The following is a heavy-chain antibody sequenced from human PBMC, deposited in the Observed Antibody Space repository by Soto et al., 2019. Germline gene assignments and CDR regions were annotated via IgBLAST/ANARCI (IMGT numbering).Heavy chain of an antibody. CDR3: ARDYDRTPGIY. Sequence: EVQLVESGGSLVQPGGSLRLSCAASGFTFNTRWMSWVRQAPGKGLEWVANINQDGSEKYCLDSVKGRFTISRDNAKNPLSLQMNSLRAEDTAMYYCARDYDRTPGIYWGQGTLVTVSS. D-gene: IGHD3-22*01. CDR1: GFTFNTRW. J-gene: IGHJ4*02. V-gene: IGHV3-7*04. CDR2: INQDGSEK.